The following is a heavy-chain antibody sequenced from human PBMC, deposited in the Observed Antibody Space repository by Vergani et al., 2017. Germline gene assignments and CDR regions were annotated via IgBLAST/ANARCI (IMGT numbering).Heavy chain of an antibody. D-gene: IGHD2-21*01. J-gene: IGHJ3*02. Sequence: QLQLQESGSGLVKPSQTLSLTCAVSGGSISSGGYSWSWIRQPPGKGLEWIGYIYHSGSTYYNPSLKSRVTISVERSKNQFSLKLSSVTAADTAVYYCARGLQRPRRDCDAFDIWGQGTMVTVSS. CDR3: ARGLQRPRRDCDAFDI. CDR2: IYHSGST. CDR1: GGSISSGGYS. V-gene: IGHV4-30-2*01.